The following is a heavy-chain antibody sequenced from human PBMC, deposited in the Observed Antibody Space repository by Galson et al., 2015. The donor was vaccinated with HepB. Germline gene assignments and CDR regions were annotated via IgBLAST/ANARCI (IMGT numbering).Heavy chain of an antibody. J-gene: IGHJ4*02. Sequence: QSGAEVKKPGESLKISCKTSGFTFTKYWIGWVRQMPGKGLEWMGVIFPEDSDTRYSPSFQGQVIISADKSINTAYLQWNSLKASDIAIYYCARHGAVGGIRGVDNWGQGTLVTVSS. CDR3: ARHGAVGGIRGVDN. V-gene: IGHV5-51*01. CDR2: IFPEDSDT. CDR1: GFTFTKYW. D-gene: IGHD2-8*01.